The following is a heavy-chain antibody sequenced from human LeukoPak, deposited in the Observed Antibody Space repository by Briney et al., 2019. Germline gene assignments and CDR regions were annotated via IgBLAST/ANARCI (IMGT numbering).Heavy chain of an antibody. CDR3: ARDTAPWELLRGGYFDY. D-gene: IGHD1-26*01. Sequence: ASVKVSCKASGYTFTGYYMHWVRQAPGQGLEWMGWINPNSGGTNYAQKFQGRVTMTRDTSISTAYMELSRLRSDDTAVYYCARDTAPWELLRGGYFDYWGQGTLVTVSS. V-gene: IGHV1-2*02. J-gene: IGHJ4*02. CDR1: GYTFTGYY. CDR2: INPNSGGT.